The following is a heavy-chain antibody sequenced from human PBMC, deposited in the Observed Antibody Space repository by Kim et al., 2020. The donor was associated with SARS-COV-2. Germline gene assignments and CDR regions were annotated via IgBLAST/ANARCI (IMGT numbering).Heavy chain of an antibody. V-gene: IGHV3-23*01. Sequence: RFTISRDNSKNTLYLQRNSLRAEDTAVYYCAKLGGLRFLEWLLFPEAYDYWGQGTLVTVSS. J-gene: IGHJ4*02. CDR3: AKLGGLRFLEWLLFPEAYDY. D-gene: IGHD3-3*01.